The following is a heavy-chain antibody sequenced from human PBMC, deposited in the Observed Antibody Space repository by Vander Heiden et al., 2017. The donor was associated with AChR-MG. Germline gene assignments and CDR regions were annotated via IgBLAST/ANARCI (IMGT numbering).Heavy chain of an antibody. J-gene: IGHJ6*02. CDR3: ARAYCTNGVCPYYYGMDV. Sequence: QVQLQESGPGLVKPSETLSLTCTASGGSISSYYWSWIRQPAGKGLEWIGRIYTSGSTNYNPSLKSRVTMSVDTSKNQFSLKLSSVTAADTAVYYCARAYCTNGVCPYYYGMDVWGQGTTVTVSS. CDR2: IYTSGST. D-gene: IGHD2-8*01. CDR1: GGSISSYY. V-gene: IGHV4-4*07.